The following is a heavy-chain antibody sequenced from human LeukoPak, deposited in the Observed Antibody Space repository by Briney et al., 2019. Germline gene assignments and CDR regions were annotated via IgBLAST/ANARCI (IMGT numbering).Heavy chain of an antibody. CDR3: ARGRGDYFDY. CDR2: INHSGST. D-gene: IGHD3-10*01. J-gene: IGHJ4*02. Sequence: SETLSLTCAVYGGSFSGCYWSWIRQPPGKGLEWIGEINHSGSTNYNPSLKSRVTISVDTSKNQFSLKLSSVTAADTAVYYCARGRGDYFDYWGQGTLVTVSS. CDR1: GGSFSGCY. V-gene: IGHV4-34*01.